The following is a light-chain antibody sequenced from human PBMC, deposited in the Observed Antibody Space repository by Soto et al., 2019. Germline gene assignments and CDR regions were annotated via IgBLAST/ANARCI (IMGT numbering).Light chain of an antibody. CDR1: SSDVGVYNY. CDR2: EVS. Sequence: QSALTQPASVSGSPGQSITISCTGTSSDVGVYNYVSWYQQHPGKAPKLMIYEVSNRPSGVSNRFSGSKSGNTASLTISGLQAEDEADSYCSSYTSSSTRVFGTGTKLTVL. J-gene: IGLJ1*01. V-gene: IGLV2-14*01. CDR3: SSYTSSSTRV.